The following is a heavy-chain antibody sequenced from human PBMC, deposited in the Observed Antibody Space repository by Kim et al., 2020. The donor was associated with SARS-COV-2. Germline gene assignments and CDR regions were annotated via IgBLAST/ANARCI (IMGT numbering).Heavy chain of an antibody. CDR1: GFTFSSYA. V-gene: IGHV3-30*04. CDR2: ISYDGSNK. J-gene: IGHJ4*02. Sequence: GGSLRLSCAASGFTFSSYAMHWVRQAPGKGLEWVAVISYDGSNKYYADSVKGRFTISRDNSKNTLYLQMNSLRAEDTAVYYCARDGCSSTSCYFPYWGQGTLVTVSS. D-gene: IGHD2-2*01. CDR3: ARDGCSSTSCYFPY.